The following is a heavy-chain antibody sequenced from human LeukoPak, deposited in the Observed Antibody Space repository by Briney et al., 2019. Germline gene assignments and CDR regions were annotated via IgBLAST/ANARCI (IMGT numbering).Heavy chain of an antibody. CDR3: ARGPGRRYFDWLFPRLDY. J-gene: IGHJ4*02. V-gene: IGHV3-21*01. Sequence: GGSLRLSCAASGFTFSSYSMNWVRQAPGKGLEWVSSISSSSSYIYYADSVKGRFTISRDNAKNSLYLQMNSLRAEDTAVYYCARGPGRRYFDWLFPRLDYWGQGTLVTVSS. CDR2: ISSSSSYI. D-gene: IGHD3-9*01. CDR1: GFTFSSYS.